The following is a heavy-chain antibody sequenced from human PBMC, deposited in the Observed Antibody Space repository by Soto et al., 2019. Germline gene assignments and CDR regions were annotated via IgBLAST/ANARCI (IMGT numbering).Heavy chain of an antibody. Sequence: VQLVESGGGVVQPGRSLRLSCAASGFTFSSYGMNWVRQAPGKGLEWVAVISYDGSSKYYADSVKGRLTISRDNSKKTLYLQMSSLRAEDTAVYYCAKDVIVGLGYRHGDSYYYGMDVWGQGTTVTVSS. V-gene: IGHV3-30*18. CDR3: AKDVIVGLGYRHGDSYYYGMDV. CDR1: GFTFSSYG. D-gene: IGHD5-18*01. J-gene: IGHJ6*02. CDR2: ISYDGSSK.